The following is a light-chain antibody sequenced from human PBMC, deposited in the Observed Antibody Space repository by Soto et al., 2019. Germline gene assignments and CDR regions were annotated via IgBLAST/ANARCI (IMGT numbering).Light chain of an antibody. CDR3: QRRGA. CDR1: QSVDSS. J-gene: IGKJ2*01. V-gene: IGKV3-11*01. CDR2: DAS. Sequence: EVVLTHSPATLSLSPGERATLSCRASQSVDSSLAWYQQKLGQAPRLLIYDASNRATGIPGRFSGSGCGTDFTLTISSLEPEDFAVYYCQRRGAFGQGTKVEIK.